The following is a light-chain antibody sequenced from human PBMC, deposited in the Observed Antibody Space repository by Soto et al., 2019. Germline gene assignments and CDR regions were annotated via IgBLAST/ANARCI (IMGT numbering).Light chain of an antibody. V-gene: IGLV2-8*01. Sequence: QSALTQPPSASGSPGQSVTISCTGTSSDVGGYNYVSWYQQHPGKAPKLMIYEVSKRPSGVPDRFSGSKSGNTASLTVSGLQAKDEADYYCSSYAGSNNPVVFGGGTKLTVL. J-gene: IGLJ2*01. CDR1: SSDVGGYNY. CDR3: SSYAGSNNPVV. CDR2: EVS.